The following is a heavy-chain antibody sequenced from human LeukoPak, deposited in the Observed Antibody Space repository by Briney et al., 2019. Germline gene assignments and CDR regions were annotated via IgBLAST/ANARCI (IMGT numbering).Heavy chain of an antibody. CDR2: IYTSGST. Sequence: PSETLSLTCTVSGGSISSYYWSWIRQPAGKGLEWIGRIYTSGSTNYNPSLKSRVTISVDTSKNQFSLKLSSVTAADTAVYYCAREGTYYYDSSGYPSAEYFQHWGQGTLVTVSS. J-gene: IGHJ1*01. D-gene: IGHD3-22*01. V-gene: IGHV4-4*07. CDR3: AREGTYYYDSSGYPSAEYFQH. CDR1: GGSISSYY.